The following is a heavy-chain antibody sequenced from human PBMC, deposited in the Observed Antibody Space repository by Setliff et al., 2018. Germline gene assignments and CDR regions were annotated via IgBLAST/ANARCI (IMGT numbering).Heavy chain of an antibody. J-gene: IGHJ4*02. Sequence: ASVKVSCKASGYTFTTYAMNWVRQAPGQGLEWMGWINTNTGNPTYAQGFTGRFVFSLDTSVSTANLQISGLKAEDTAVYYCARANGSHDSSGYYWHYWGPGTLVTV. CDR3: ARANGSHDSSGYYWHY. CDR2: INTNTGNP. V-gene: IGHV7-4-1*02. CDR1: GYTFTTYA. D-gene: IGHD3-22*01.